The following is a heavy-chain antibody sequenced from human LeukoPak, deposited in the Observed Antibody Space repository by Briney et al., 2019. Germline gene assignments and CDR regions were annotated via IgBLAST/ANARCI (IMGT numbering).Heavy chain of an antibody. CDR2: IWYDGSNK. J-gene: IGHJ6*02. V-gene: IGHV3-33*01. D-gene: IGHD6-19*01. Sequence: GGSLRLSCAASGFTFSSYGMHWVRQAPGKGLEWVAVIWYDGSNKYYADSVKGRFTISRDNSKNTLYLQMNSLRAEDTAVYYCARERRAVADPIDYYYYYGMDVWGQGTTVIVSS. CDR1: GFTFSSYG. CDR3: ARERRAVADPIDYYYYYGMDV.